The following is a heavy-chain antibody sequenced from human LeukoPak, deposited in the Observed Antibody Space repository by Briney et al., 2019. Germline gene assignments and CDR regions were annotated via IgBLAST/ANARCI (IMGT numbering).Heavy chain of an antibody. J-gene: IGHJ4*02. D-gene: IGHD5-24*01. CDR2: ISWNSGSI. CDR1: GFTFDDYA. V-gene: IGHV3-9*01. CDR3: AKDRRWLQLGYYFDY. Sequence: GGSLRLSCAASGFTFDDYAMHWVRQAPGKGLEWVSGISWNSGSIGYADSVKGRFTISRDNTKNSLCLQMNSLRAEDTALYYCAKDRRWLQLGYYFDYWGQGTLVTVSS.